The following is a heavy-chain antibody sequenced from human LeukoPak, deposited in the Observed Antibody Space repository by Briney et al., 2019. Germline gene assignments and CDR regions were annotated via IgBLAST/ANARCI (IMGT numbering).Heavy chain of an antibody. CDR2: MYYSGST. J-gene: IGHJ5*02. CDR3: ARQTVTSFPNWFDP. Sequence: KPSETLSLTCTVSAGYISSSDYYRGWIRQPPGKGLEWIGSMYYSGSTYYNPSLRSRVTISVDTSKNQFSLKLSSVTAADTAVYNCARQTVTSFPNWFDPWGQGSLVTVSS. V-gene: IGHV4-39*01. D-gene: IGHD4-17*01. CDR1: AGYISSSDYY.